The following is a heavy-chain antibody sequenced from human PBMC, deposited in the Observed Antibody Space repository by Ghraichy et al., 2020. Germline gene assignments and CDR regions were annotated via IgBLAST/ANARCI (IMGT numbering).Heavy chain of an antibody. J-gene: IGHJ4*02. D-gene: IGHD3-22*01. CDR2: FNRDGSRT. CDR1: GFTFSDSW. Sequence: GGSLRLSCAASGFTFSDSWRHWVREVPGKGLLWVSRFNRDGSRTNAADSVKGRFTIPRDNARNTLYLQMTGLRVEDTAIYYCARDYYDSSRYSSLDYWGQGTLVTVSS. CDR3: ARDYYDSSRYSSLDY. V-gene: IGHV3-74*01.